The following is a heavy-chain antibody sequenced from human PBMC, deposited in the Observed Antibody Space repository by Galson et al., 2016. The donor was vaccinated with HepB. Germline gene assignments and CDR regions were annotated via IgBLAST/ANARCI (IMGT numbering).Heavy chain of an antibody. CDR1: GFTFSDYG. V-gene: IGHV3-30*03. CDR2: LSFDGINK. CDR3: ARYSDSWAPFDY. D-gene: IGHD6-13*01. Sequence: SLRLSCAASGFTFSDYGIHWVRQAPGKGLEWVADLSFDGINKYYADSVKGRFTISRDNSKNTVYLQVNSLRAEDTALYFCARYSDSWAPFDYWGQGSLVTVSS. J-gene: IGHJ4*02.